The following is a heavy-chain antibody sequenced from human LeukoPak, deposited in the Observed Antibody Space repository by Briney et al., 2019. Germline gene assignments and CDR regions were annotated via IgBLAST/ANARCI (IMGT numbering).Heavy chain of an antibody. CDR2: INSDGSST. J-gene: IGHJ4*02. Sequence: GGSLRLSCAASGFTFSSYWMHWVRQAPGKGLVWVSRINSDGSSTSYADSVKGRFTISRDNSKNTLYLQMNSLRAEDTAVYYCARGVGSSGWYYFDYWGQGTLVTVSS. CDR1: GFTFSSYW. V-gene: IGHV3-74*01. CDR3: ARGVGSSGWYYFDY. D-gene: IGHD6-19*01.